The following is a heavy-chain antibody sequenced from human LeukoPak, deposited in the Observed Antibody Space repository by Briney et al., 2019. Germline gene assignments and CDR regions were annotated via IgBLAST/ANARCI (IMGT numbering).Heavy chain of an antibody. CDR1: GFTFSTYA. CDR3: SKAPYYVLPCFDY. J-gene: IGHJ4*02. D-gene: IGHD3-10*01. CDR2: TNNNGGET. Sequence: QPGGSLRLSCAASGFTFSTYAMSWVRQAPGKGLEWVSGTNNNGGETYYADSVKGRFTISRDNSKNTLYLQMNSLRAEDTAVYYCSKAPYYVLPCFDYWGQGALATVSS. V-gene: IGHV3-23*01.